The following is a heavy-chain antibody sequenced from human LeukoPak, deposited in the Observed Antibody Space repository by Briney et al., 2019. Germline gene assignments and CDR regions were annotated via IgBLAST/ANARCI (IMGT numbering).Heavy chain of an antibody. CDR1: GFTFSSYA. CDR2: ISGSGGST. J-gene: IGHJ4*02. V-gene: IGHV3-23*01. Sequence: GGSLRLSCAASGFTFSSYAMSWVRQAPGKGLEWVSAISGSGGSTYYADSVKGRFTISRDNSKNTLYLQMNSLRAEDTAVYYCAKDKADYDFWSGYLYYFDYWGQGTLVTVSS. CDR3: AKDKADYDFWSGYLYYFDY. D-gene: IGHD3-3*01.